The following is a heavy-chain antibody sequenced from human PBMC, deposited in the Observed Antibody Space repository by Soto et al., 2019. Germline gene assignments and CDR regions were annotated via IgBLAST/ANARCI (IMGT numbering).Heavy chain of an antibody. CDR3: ARDLYSSSPGSPDY. CDR1: GGTFSSYA. D-gene: IGHD6-6*01. Sequence: ASVKVSCKASGGTFSSYAISWVRQAPGQGLERMGIINPSGGSTSYAQKFQGRVTMTRDTSTSTVYMELSSLRSEDTALYYCARDLYSSSPGSPDYWGQGTLVTVSS. CDR2: INPSGGST. J-gene: IGHJ4*02. V-gene: IGHV1-46*01.